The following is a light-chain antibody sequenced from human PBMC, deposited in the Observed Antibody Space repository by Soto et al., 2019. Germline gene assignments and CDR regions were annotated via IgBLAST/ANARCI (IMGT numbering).Light chain of an antibody. J-gene: IGKJ5*01. CDR3: QQLNIDSYPIT. V-gene: IGKV1-9*01. CDR1: QGISSF. Sequence: IQLTQSPSSLSASIGDRVTITCRASQGISSFLAWYQQKPGKAPKLLIYAASTLPSGIPSRFSGSGSGTDFPLTISILQPEDFATYYCQQLNIDSYPITFGQGTRLEIK. CDR2: AAS.